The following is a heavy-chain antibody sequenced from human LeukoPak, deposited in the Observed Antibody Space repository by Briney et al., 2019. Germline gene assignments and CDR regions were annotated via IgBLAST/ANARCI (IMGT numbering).Heavy chain of an antibody. J-gene: IGHJ4*02. CDR1: GFTFSSYW. Sequence: GGSLRLSCAASGFTFSSYWMSWVRQAPGKGLEWVANIKQDGSEKYYVDSVKGRFTISRDNAKNSLYLQMNSLRAEDTAVYYRAGWPKQQLDNYFDYWGQGTLVTVSS. D-gene: IGHD6-13*01. V-gene: IGHV3-7*01. CDR3: AGWPKQQLDNYFDY. CDR2: IKQDGSEK.